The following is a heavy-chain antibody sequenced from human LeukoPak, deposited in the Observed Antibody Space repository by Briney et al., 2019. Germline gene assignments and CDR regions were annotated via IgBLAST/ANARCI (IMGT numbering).Heavy chain of an antibody. J-gene: IGHJ4*02. CDR1: GFIFSGYG. D-gene: IGHD5-24*01. CDR2: IGYDGSKK. V-gene: IGHV3-30*02. Sequence: GGSLRLSCAASGFIFSGYGMHWVRQAPGKGLEWVAFIGYDGSKKSYADSVEGRFTISRDNSRNTLYVQMNSLRPEDTGVYYCAKRGGDDYNNCFFDNWGQGALVTVSS. CDR3: AKRGGDDYNNCFFDN.